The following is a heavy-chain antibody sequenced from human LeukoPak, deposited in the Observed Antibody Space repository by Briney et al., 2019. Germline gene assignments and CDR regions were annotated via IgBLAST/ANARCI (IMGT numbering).Heavy chain of an antibody. J-gene: IGHJ6*02. Sequence: SETLSLTGTGSGGSISSFFWSWIPQPPGKGLEWVGYIYYSGSTNYNPSLKSRVTISVDTSKNQFSLKLSSVTAADTAVYYCARGLYSSSWSSLYYYYYGMDVWGQGTTVTVSS. CDR1: GGSISSFF. D-gene: IGHD6-13*01. V-gene: IGHV4-59*01. CDR2: IYYSGST. CDR3: ARGLYSSSWSSLYYYYYGMDV.